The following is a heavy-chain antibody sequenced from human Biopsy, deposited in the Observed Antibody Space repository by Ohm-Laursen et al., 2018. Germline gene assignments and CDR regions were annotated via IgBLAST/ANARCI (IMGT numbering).Heavy chain of an antibody. V-gene: IGHV4-59*12. Sequence: TLSLTCTVSGGPIDSYYWSWIRQPPGEALEWIGYIYFTGRTSYNPSLKSRVTMSVNTSKKQSSLRLSSVTAADTAVYYCASAGYNPDWNFDLWGRGTRVTVSS. CDR2: IYFTGRT. CDR3: ASAGYNPDWNFDL. J-gene: IGHJ2*01. D-gene: IGHD5-24*01. CDR1: GGPIDSYY.